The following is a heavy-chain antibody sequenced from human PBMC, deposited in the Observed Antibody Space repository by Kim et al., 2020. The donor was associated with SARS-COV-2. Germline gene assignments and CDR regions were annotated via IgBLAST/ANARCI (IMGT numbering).Heavy chain of an antibody. CDR2: ISSNGGST. J-gene: IGHJ4*02. V-gene: IGHV3-64*01. CDR1: GFTFSSYA. Sequence: GGSLRLSCAASGFTFSSYAMRWVRQAPGKGLEYVSAISSNGGSTYYANSVKGRFTISRDNSKNTLYLQMGSLRAEDMAVYYCARDRRGVLRYFDWLLGPVDYWGQGTLVTVSS. CDR3: ARDRRGVLRYFDWLLGPVDY. D-gene: IGHD3-9*01.